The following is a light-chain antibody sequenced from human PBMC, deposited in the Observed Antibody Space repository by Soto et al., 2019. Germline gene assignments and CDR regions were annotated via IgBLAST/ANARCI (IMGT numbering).Light chain of an antibody. CDR2: EVN. CDR1: TSDVGSYDL. J-gene: IGLJ3*02. CDR3: CSLAGSDAHWV. Sequence: QSALTQPASVSESPGQSITISCTGTTSDVGSYDLVSWYQHHPGTAHKLIVYEVNKRPSGVSARLSGSKSGNTASLTISGLQTEDEADYFCCSLAGSDAHWVFGGGTKLTVL. V-gene: IGLV2-23*02.